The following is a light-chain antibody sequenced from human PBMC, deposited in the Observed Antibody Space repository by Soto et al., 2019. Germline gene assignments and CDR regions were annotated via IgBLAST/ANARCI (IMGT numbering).Light chain of an antibody. Sequence: EIVMTQSPATLSVSPGERATLSCRASQSVSSNLAWYHQKPGQAPRLLIYGASNRATGIPGRFSGSGSGTEFTLTISSLQAEDFAVYYCQQYNNWPLTFGGGNKVEIK. CDR1: QSVSSN. CDR2: GAS. CDR3: QQYNNWPLT. V-gene: IGKV3-15*01. J-gene: IGKJ4*01.